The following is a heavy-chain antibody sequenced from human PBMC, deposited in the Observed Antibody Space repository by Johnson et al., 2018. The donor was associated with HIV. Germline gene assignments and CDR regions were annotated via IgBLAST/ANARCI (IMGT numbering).Heavy chain of an antibody. Sequence: QVQLVESGGRVVQPGGSLRLSCTASGFSFSSYGMHWVRQAPGKGLEWVSRIKSDGSSINYADSVKGRFTISRDNSKNTLYLQMNSLRAEDTAVYYCARVLGPYSSSWTHAFDIWGQGTMVTVSS. CDR1: GFSFSSYG. CDR3: ARVLGPYSSSWTHAFDI. J-gene: IGHJ3*02. V-gene: IGHV3-NL1*01. CDR2: IKSDGSSI. D-gene: IGHD6-13*01.